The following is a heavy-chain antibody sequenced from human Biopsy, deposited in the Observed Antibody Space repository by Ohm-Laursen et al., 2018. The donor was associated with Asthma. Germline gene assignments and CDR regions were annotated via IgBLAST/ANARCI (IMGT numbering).Heavy chain of an antibody. V-gene: IGHV1-24*01. CDR1: GYSLTDLS. CDR3: ASDFPKDYVRYNFQF. CDR2: HDHEEGGT. Sequence: SSVKDSCKISGYSLTDLSMHWVRQAPGQGLEWMGGHDHEEGGTVNARRFQGRVTMTEDTSTDTAYMELSSLSSDDTAVYYCASDFPKDYVRYNFQFWGQGTLVTVSS. J-gene: IGHJ4*02. D-gene: IGHD4-17*01.